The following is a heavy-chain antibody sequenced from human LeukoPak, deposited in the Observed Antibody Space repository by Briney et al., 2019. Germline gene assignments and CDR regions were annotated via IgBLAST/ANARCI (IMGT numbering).Heavy chain of an antibody. D-gene: IGHD6-13*01. CDR3: ASDAAQQQLSNLFYGMDV. J-gene: IGHJ6*02. V-gene: IGHV3-30-3*01. Sequence: PGGSLRLSCAVSGFTFSNSAMHWVRQAPGKGLEWVALISHDGNRKYYADSVKGRFTISRDHSKNTLYLQMNSLRAEDTAVYFCASDAAQQQLSNLFYGMDVWGQGTTVTVSS. CDR2: ISHDGNRK. CDR1: GFTFSNSA.